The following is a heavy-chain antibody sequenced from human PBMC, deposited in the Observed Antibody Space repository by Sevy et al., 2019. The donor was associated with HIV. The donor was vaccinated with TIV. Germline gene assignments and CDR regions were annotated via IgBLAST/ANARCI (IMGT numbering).Heavy chain of an antibody. CDR3: AKEGTYYYDSSGNDY. J-gene: IGHJ4*02. CDR1: GFTFSSYA. Sequence: GGSLRLSCAASGFTFSSYAMSWVRQAPGKGLEWVSAISGSGGSTYYADSVKGRFTISRDNSKNTLYLQMNSLRAEDTAVYDCAKEGTYYYDSSGNDYWGQGTLVTVSS. D-gene: IGHD3-22*01. CDR2: ISGSGGST. V-gene: IGHV3-23*01.